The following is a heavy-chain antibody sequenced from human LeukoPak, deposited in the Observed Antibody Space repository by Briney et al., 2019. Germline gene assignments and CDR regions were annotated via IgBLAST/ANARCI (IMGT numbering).Heavy chain of an antibody. V-gene: IGHV3-21*01. CDR2: ISSSSSYI. CDR1: GFTFSSYS. Sequence: PGGSLRLSXAASGFTFSSYSMNWVGQAPGKGLEWVSSISSSSSYIYYADSVKGRFTISRDNAKNSLYLQMNSLRAEDTAVYYCVRASGEWLVEHFDYWGQGTLVTVSS. CDR3: VRASGEWLVEHFDY. J-gene: IGHJ4*02. D-gene: IGHD6-19*01.